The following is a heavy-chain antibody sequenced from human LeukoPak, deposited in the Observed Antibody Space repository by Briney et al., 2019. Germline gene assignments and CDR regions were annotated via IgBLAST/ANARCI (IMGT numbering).Heavy chain of an antibody. V-gene: IGHV1-69*13. D-gene: IGHD3-22*01. CDR2: IIPIFGTA. J-gene: IGHJ4*02. CDR1: GGTFSSYA. CDR3: ARDKSVYYDTSGSRFDY. Sequence: GASVKVSCKASGGTFSSYAISWVRQAPGQGFEWMGGIIPIFGTANYAQKFQGRVTITADESTSTAYMELSSLRSEDTAVYYCARDKSVYYDTSGSRFDYWGQGTLVTVSS.